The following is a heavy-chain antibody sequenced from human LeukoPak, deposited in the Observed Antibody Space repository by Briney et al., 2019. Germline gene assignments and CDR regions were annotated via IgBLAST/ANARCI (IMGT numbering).Heavy chain of an antibody. CDR1: GYTFTSYD. CDR3: AREDLYGSGSPFDY. J-gene: IGHJ4*02. Sequence: ASVKVSCKASGYTFTSYDINWVRQATGQGLEWMGWLDPNSGNTGYAQKLQGRVTMTTDTSTSTAYMELRSLRSDDTAVYYCAREDLYGSGSPFDYWGQGTLVTVSS. V-gene: IGHV1-8*01. D-gene: IGHD3-10*01. CDR2: LDPNSGNT.